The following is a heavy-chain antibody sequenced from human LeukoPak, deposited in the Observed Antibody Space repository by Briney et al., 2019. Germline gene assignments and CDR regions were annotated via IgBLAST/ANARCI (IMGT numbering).Heavy chain of an antibody. V-gene: IGHV3-9*01. CDR2: ISWNSGSI. D-gene: IGHD5-18*01. Sequence: GGSLRLSCAASGFTFDVYAMHWVRQAPGKGLEWVSGISWNSGSIGYADSVKGRFTISRDNAKNSLYLQMNSLRAEDTALYYCAKGLNRWLPTVLFDYWGQGTLVTVSS. CDR1: GFTFDVYA. J-gene: IGHJ4*02. CDR3: AKGLNRWLPTVLFDY.